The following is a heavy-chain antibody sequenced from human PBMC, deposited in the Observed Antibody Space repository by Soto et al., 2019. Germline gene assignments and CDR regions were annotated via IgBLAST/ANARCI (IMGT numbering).Heavy chain of an antibody. CDR2: TNNDGSER. CDR1: GLSFSNYW. J-gene: IGHJ4*02. CDR3: ATGTRGDS. V-gene: IGHV3-7*05. Sequence: GGSLRLSCAASGLSFSNYWMSWVRQTPAKGLEWVANTNNDGSERYYVDSVEGRFTISRDNAKNSVYLQMDSLRVDDMAVYYCATGTRGDSWGQGNPVTVSS.